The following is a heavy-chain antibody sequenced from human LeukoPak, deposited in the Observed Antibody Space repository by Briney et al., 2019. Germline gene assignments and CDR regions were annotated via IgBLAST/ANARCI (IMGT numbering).Heavy chain of an antibody. V-gene: IGHV1-69*04. CDR1: GGTFSSYA. D-gene: IGHD3-10*01. Sequence: ASVKVSCKASGGTFSSYAISWVRQAPGQGLEWMGRIIPILGIANYAQKFQGRVTITADKSTSTAYMELSSLRSEDTAVYYCAREANRRNSGYYYGMDVWGQGTTVTVSS. CDR3: AREANRRNSGYYYGMDV. J-gene: IGHJ6*02. CDR2: IIPILGIA.